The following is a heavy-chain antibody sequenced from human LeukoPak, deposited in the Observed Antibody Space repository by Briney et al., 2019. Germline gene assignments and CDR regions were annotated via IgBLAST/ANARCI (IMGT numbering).Heavy chain of an antibody. CDR1: GYSISSGYY. Sequence: SETLSLTCAVSGYSISSGYYWGWIRQPPGKGLEWIGSIYHSGSTYYNPSLKSRVTISVDTSKNQFSLKLSSVTAADTAVYYCARVRSMTTVTTNAFDIWGQGTMATVSS. D-gene: IGHD4-17*01. J-gene: IGHJ3*02. CDR3: ARVRSMTTVTTNAFDI. CDR2: IYHSGST. V-gene: IGHV4-38-2*01.